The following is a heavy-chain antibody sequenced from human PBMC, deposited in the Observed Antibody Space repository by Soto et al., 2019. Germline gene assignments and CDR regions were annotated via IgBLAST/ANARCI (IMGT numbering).Heavy chain of an antibody. CDR3: ATTAGGFFDN. Sequence: PGGSLRLSCAASGFSFSTYWMSWVRQAPGKGLEWVANIKQDGSEKYYVKSVEGRFTVSRDNAKNSLYLQTNSLRTDDTAVYYCATTAGGFFDNWGQGTPVTVSS. CDR2: IKQDGSEK. J-gene: IGHJ4*02. CDR1: GFSFSTYW. D-gene: IGHD1-1*01. V-gene: IGHV3-7*05.